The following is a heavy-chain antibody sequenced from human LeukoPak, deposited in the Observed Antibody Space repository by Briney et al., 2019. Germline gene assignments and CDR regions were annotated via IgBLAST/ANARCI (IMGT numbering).Heavy chain of an antibody. J-gene: IGHJ4*02. CDR2: ISGSGSST. V-gene: IGHV3-23*01. CDR1: GFTFRSYA. CDR3: ASEASLYYFDY. Sequence: PGGSLRLSCAASGFTFRSYAMHWLRQAPGKGLEWVSGISGSGSSTYYADSVKGRFTISRDKSKNTLYLQMNSLRAEDTAVYYCASEASLYYFDYWGQGTLVTVSS.